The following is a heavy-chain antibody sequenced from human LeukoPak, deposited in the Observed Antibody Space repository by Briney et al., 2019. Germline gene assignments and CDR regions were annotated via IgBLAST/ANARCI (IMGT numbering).Heavy chain of an antibody. CDR3: ARDVLLWFGEAGDY. D-gene: IGHD3-10*01. CDR1: GYTFTGYY. J-gene: IGHJ4*02. Sequence: GASVKVSCKASGYTFTGYYMHWVRQAPGQGLEWMGWINPNSGGTNYAQKFQGRVTMTRDTSISTAYMELSRLRSDDTAVYYCARDVLLWFGEAGDYWGRGTLVSVSS. CDR2: INPNSGGT. V-gene: IGHV1-2*02.